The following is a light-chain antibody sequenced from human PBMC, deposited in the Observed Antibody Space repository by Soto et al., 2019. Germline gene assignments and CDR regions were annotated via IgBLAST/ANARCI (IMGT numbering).Light chain of an antibody. CDR3: MQSTQLPPT. J-gene: IGKJ5*01. CDR2: EVS. Sequence: DVVITQTPLSLSVAPGQPASISCKSSQSLLHITGETFLFWYLQKPGQSPQLLIYEVSTRVSGVPDRFSGSGSGTDFTLEISRVETDDVGIYYCMQSTQLPPTFGRGTRLEIK. CDR1: QSLLHITGETF. V-gene: IGKV2D-29*02.